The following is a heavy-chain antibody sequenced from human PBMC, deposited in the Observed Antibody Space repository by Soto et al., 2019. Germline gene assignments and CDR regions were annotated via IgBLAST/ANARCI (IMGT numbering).Heavy chain of an antibody. CDR1: GFTFSIYS. V-gene: IGHV3-30-3*01. J-gene: IGHJ4*02. D-gene: IGHD3-16*01. CDR2: ISHDGSDI. Sequence: GGSLRLSCAASGFTFSIYSMHWVRQAPGKGLEWVSVISHDGSDIYYDDSVKGRFTISRDNSNSTLFLHMNSLRPEDTAVYYCARDAYNYGDFSSWVQGTMVTVSS. CDR3: ARDAYNYGDFSS.